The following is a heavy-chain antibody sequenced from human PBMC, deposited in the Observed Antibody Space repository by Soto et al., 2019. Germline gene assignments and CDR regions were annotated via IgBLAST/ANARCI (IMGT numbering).Heavy chain of an antibody. D-gene: IGHD6-13*01. CDR1: GFTFSSYS. Sequence: GGSLRLSCAASGFTFSSYSMNWVRQAPGKGLEWVSTISGGGSITYYADSLKGRFTISRDNSKNTLYLQINSLRAEDTAVYYCAKTIRGGYSSSWYYFDYWGQGTLVTAPQ. CDR3: AKTIRGGYSSSWYYFDY. CDR2: ISGGGSIT. J-gene: IGHJ4*02. V-gene: IGHV3-23*01.